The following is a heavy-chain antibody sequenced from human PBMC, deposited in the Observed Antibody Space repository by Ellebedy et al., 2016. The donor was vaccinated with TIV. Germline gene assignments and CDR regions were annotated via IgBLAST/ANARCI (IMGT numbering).Heavy chain of an antibody. CDR1: EFTFSSYS. D-gene: IGHD5-12*01. CDR3: ARERRGGYDPYYYYGMDV. Sequence: GESLKISXAASEFTFSSYSMNWVRQAPGKGLEWVSSISSSSSYIYYADSVKGRFTISRDNAKNSLYLQMNSLRAEDTAVYYCARERRGGYDPYYYYGMDVWGQGTTVTVSS. V-gene: IGHV3-21*01. J-gene: IGHJ6*02. CDR2: ISSSSSYI.